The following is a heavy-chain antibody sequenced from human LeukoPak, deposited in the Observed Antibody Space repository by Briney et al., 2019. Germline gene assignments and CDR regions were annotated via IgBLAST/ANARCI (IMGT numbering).Heavy chain of an antibody. CDR1: GDSVSTSRGA. J-gene: IGHJ4*02. CDR2: TFYRSKWYN. CDR3: ARGGNRAFDY. Sequence: SRTLSLTCGISGDSVSTSRGAWNWIRQSPSRGLEWLGRTFYRSKWYNDYAVSVKGRITINPDTSKNQVSLQLNSVTPEDTAVYFCARGGNRAFDYWGLGTLVTVSS. D-gene: IGHD3-16*01. V-gene: IGHV6-1*01.